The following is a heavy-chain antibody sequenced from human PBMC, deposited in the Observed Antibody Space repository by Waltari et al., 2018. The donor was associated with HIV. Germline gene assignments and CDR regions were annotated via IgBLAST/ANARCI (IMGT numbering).Heavy chain of an antibody. CDR2: ISASGNT. CDR1: GDSISRGSHY. V-gene: IGHV4-61*02. D-gene: IGHD4-17*01. CDR3: AREPPLRYGDDYYYYGMDV. Sequence: QVQLQESGPGLVKPSQTLSLTCTVSGDSISRGSHYWSWIRPPAGKGLKGIGRISASGNTNYNPSVKSRVIISLDRSKNQFSLKLTSVTAADTAVYYGAREPPLRYGDDYYYYGMDVWGQGTTVTVSS. J-gene: IGHJ6*02.